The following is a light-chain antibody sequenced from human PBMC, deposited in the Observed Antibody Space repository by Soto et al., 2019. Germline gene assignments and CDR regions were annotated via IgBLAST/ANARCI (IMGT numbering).Light chain of an antibody. J-gene: IGKJ2*01. CDR2: GAS. V-gene: IGKV3-20*01. CDR3: QQYGSSPPYT. CDR1: QSISSTY. Sequence: EIVLTQSPGTLSLSPGERATLSCRASQSISSTYLAWYQQKPGQAPMVLIYGASSRATGIPDRFSGSGSGTVFTLTISRLEPEDFAVYYCQQYGSSPPYTFGQGTKLEIK.